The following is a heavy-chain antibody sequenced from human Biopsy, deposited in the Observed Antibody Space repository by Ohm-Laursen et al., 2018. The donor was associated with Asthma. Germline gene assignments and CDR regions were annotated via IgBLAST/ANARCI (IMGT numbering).Heavy chain of an antibody. Sequence: GSLRLSCAASGFTFSSYAMSWVRQAPGKGLEWVSSISSSGASTYYADSVTGRFTISRDNSKNTLYLQMSSLRADDTAVYYCAKGGTYTTDRYAYWGQGSLVTVSS. D-gene: IGHD1-26*01. J-gene: IGHJ4*02. CDR3: AKGGTYTTDRYAY. CDR1: GFTFSSYA. V-gene: IGHV3-23*01. CDR2: ISSSGAST.